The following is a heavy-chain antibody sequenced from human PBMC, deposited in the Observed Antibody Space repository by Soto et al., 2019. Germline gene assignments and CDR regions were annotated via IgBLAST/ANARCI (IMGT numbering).Heavy chain of an antibody. CDR1: GGSISSYY. CDR3: ARDSIWSSGDGFDY. J-gene: IGHJ4*02. CDR2: IYYSGST. Sequence: SETLSLTCTVSGGSISSYYWSWIRQPPGKGLEWIGYIYYSGSTNYNPSLKSRVTISVDTSKNQFSLKLSSVTAADTAVYYCARDSIWSSGDGFDYWGQGTLVTVSS. D-gene: IGHD5-12*01. V-gene: IGHV4-59*01.